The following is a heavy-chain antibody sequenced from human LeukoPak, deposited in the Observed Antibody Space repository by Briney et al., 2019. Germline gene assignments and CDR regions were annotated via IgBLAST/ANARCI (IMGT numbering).Heavy chain of an antibody. CDR1: GFTVSSNY. CDR3: ARGYGGNTYYGMDV. CDR2: FYSGGST. V-gene: IGHV3-66*01. D-gene: IGHD4-23*01. J-gene: IGHJ6*02. Sequence: GGSLRLSCAASGFTVSSNYMSWVRQAPGKGQEWVSMFYSGGSTYYADSVKGRFTISRDNSKNTLYLQMNSLRAEDTAVYYCARGYGGNTYYGMDVWGQGTTVTVSS.